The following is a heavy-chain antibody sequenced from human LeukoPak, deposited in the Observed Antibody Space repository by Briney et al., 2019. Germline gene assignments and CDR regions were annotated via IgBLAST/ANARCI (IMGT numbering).Heavy chain of an antibody. D-gene: IGHD4-17*01. J-gene: IGHJ4*02. CDR3: ANSIDFDYGDYYFDY. Sequence: SETLSLTCAVYGGSFSGYYWSWIRQPPGKGLEWIGEINHSGSTNYNPSLRSRVTISVDTSKNQFSLKLSSVTAADTAVYYCANSIDFDYGDYYFDYWGQGALVTISS. V-gene: IGHV4-34*01. CDR2: INHSGST. CDR1: GGSFSGYY.